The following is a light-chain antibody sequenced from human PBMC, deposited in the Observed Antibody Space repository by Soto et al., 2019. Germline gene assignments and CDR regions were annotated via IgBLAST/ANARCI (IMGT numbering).Light chain of an antibody. CDR3: SSYTNTMSYV. CDR2: DVY. Sequence: QSVLTQPASVSGSPGQSITISCTGTSSDVGAYDYVSWYQQHPGKAPKLMIYDVYARPSGVSHRFSGSKSGNTASLTISGLQSDDEADYYCSSYTNTMSYVFGTGTKGTVL. V-gene: IGLV2-14*03. CDR1: SSDVGAYDY. J-gene: IGLJ1*01.